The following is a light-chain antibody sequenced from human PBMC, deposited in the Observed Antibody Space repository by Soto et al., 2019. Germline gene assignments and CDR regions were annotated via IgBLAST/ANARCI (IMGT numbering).Light chain of an antibody. V-gene: IGKV3-15*01. J-gene: IGKJ1*01. CDR2: GPS. CDR1: QTLRST. CDR3: QQYNAWPLWR. Sequence: MTQSPAYQSVSPGGRAALSCRASQTLRSTLACYQQKPGQAPTLPIYGPSNRATGIPASFSGSGSGTDFRLTITRLQSEDFAVYYCQQYNAWPLWRFGQGTVGDIK.